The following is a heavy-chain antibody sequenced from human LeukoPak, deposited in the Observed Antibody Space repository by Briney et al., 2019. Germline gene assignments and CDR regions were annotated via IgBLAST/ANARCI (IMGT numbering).Heavy chain of an antibody. CDR3: ARDAGYCTNGVCASGNWFDP. Sequence: LVKVSCKASGGTFSSYAISWVRQAPGQGLEWMGGIIPIFGTANYAQKLQGRVTITADESTSTAYMELSSLRSEDTAVYYCARDAGYCTNGVCASGNWFDPWGQGTLVTVSS. D-gene: IGHD2-8*01. CDR2: IIPIFGTA. V-gene: IGHV1-69*13. CDR1: GGTFSSYA. J-gene: IGHJ5*02.